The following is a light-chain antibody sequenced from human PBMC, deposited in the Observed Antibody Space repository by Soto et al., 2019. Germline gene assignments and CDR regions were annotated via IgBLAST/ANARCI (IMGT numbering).Light chain of an antibody. CDR2: GAS. V-gene: IGKV3-15*01. CDR1: QSVSSN. CDR3: QQYSNWPLT. J-gene: IGKJ4*01. Sequence: EIVMTQSPATLSASPGEGATLSCRASQSVSSNLAWYQQKPGQAPRLLIFGASTRATGIPARFSGSGSGAEFSLTISALQSEDFAIYYCQQYSNWPLTFGGGTKVGIK.